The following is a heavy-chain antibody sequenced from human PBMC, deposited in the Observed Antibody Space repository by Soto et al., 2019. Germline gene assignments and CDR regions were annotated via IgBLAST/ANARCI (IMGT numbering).Heavy chain of an antibody. D-gene: IGHD2-2*01. CDR2: ISSSGYTV. J-gene: IGHJ4*02. CDR3: VRYCSTTLCNGVATRTFDY. CDR1: RFTFSTYE. V-gene: IGHV3-48*03. Sequence: SCAASRFTFSTYEMNWVRQAPGKGLEWVSYISSSGYTVYYADSVKGRFTISRDNTRNSLYLQMNSLRDEDTALYYCVRYCSTTLCNGVATRTFDYWGQGTLVTVSS.